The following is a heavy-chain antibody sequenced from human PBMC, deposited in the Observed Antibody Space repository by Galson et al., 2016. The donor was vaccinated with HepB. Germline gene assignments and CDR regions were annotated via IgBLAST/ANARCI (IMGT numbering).Heavy chain of an antibody. CDR3: ARDHPASFGGPDGFHFYGMDV. CDR1: GFSLSDYG. V-gene: IGHV3-11*01. J-gene: IGHJ6*02. D-gene: IGHD2-15*01. CDR2: ISESDDKT. Sequence: SLRLSCAASGFSLSDYGMSWIRQAPGKGLEWVSYISESDDKTKYADSVQGRFTISRDNAKNSLYLHMDSLRVGDTAVYYCARDHPASFGGPDGFHFYGMDVWGQGTTVTVSS.